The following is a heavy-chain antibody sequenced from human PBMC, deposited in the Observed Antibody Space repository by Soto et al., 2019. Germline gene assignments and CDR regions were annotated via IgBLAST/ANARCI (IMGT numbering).Heavy chain of an antibody. D-gene: IGHD1-26*01. CDR2: VTANGGST. Sequence: PGGSLRLCCAATGFTFSVYAMTWVRQAPGKGLEWVSAVTANGGSTYSADSVNGRFTISRDNSKNTLFLQMSSLRAEDTAVYYCARLGVGYWANYYYYSGMDVWGQGTTVNV. CDR1: GFTFSVYA. J-gene: IGHJ6*01. V-gene: IGHV3-23*01. CDR3: ARLGVGYWANYYYYSGMDV.